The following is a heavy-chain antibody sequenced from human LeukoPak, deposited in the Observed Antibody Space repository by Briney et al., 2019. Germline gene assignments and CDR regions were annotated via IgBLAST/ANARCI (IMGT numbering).Heavy chain of an antibody. CDR2: IWSDGTEQ. D-gene: IGHD4-11*01. CDR3: AKDAERGFDYSNSLQY. Sequence: PGGSLRLSCAASGFTFSSYGMHWVRQAPGKGLEWVAVIWSDGTEQYYADAVKGRFTISRDNSRNTLYLQMNSLRAEDTAVYYCAKDAERGFDYSNSLQYWGQGTLVTVSS. J-gene: IGHJ4*02. CDR1: GFTFSSYG. V-gene: IGHV3-33*06.